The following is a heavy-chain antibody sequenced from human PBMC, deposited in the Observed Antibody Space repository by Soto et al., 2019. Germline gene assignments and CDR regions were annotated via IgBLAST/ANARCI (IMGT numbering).Heavy chain of an antibody. J-gene: IGHJ5*02. Sequence: PGGSLRLSCAASGFTFSSYSMNWVRQAPGKGLEWVSYISSSSSIIYYADSVKGRFTISRDNAKNSLYLQMNSLRDEDTAVYYCARESAALNWFDPWGQGTLVTVSS. CDR1: GFTFSSYS. CDR2: ISSSSSII. V-gene: IGHV3-48*02. CDR3: ARESAALNWFDP. D-gene: IGHD2-2*01.